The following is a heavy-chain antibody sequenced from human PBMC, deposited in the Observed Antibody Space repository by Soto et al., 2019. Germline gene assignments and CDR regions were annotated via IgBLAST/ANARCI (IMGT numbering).Heavy chain of an antibody. D-gene: IGHD3-3*01. J-gene: IGHJ5*02. CDR1: GLTFGDHY. V-gene: IGHV3-72*01. CDR2: SRNKAKSYST. CDR3: SVLEGA. Sequence: EVQLVESGGGLVQPGGSLTLSCAVSGLTFGDHYMEWVRQAPGKGLEWVARSRNKAKSYSTDFAASGKGRFTISRDESKNSLNLQMNSLMTEDTAVYYCSVLEGAWRQGTLVTVSS.